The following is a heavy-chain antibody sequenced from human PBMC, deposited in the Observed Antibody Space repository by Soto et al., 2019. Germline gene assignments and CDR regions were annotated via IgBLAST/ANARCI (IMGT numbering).Heavy chain of an antibody. CDR1: GGSISSGGYY. D-gene: IGHD1-26*01. J-gene: IGHJ4*02. CDR3: AREGVPALGISESGIAY. CDR2: IYYSGST. V-gene: IGHV4-31*03. Sequence: PSETLSLTCTVSGGSISSGGYYWSWIRQHPGKGLEWIGYIYYSGSTYYNPSLKSRVTISVDTSKNQFSLKLSSVTAADTAVYYCAREGVPALGISESGIAYWGQGTLVTVSS.